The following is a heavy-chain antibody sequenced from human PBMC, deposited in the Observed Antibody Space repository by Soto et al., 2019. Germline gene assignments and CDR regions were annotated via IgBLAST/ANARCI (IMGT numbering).Heavy chain of an antibody. Sequence: QLQLQESGSGLVKPSQTLSLTCAVSGGSISGTTYSWSWIRQPPGKGPEWIGYIYDSGNTYYNPSLKSQFSISVDRSKNQFSLKLRSVTAADTAVYYCARGQGAAAGHSNFDYWGQGALVTVSS. D-gene: IGHD6-13*01. J-gene: IGHJ4*02. CDR2: IYDSGNT. CDR3: ARGQGAAAGHSNFDY. CDR1: GGSISGTTYS. V-gene: IGHV4-30-2*01.